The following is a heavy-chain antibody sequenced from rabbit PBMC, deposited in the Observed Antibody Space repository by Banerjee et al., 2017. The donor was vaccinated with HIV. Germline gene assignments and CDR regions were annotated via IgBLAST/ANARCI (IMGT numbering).Heavy chain of an antibody. CDR1: GFSFSSSYW. D-gene: IGHD4-1*01. CDR2: IDAGSSGNI. V-gene: IGHV1S40*01. CDR3: ARDLAGVIGWNFGL. J-gene: IGHJ4*01. Sequence: QSLEESGGDLVKPGASLTLTCTASGFSFSSSYWIYWVRQAPGKGLEWIACIDAGSSGNIGYASWAKGRFTISKPSSTTVTLQMTSLTAADTATYFCARDLAGVIGWNFGLWGQGTLVTVS.